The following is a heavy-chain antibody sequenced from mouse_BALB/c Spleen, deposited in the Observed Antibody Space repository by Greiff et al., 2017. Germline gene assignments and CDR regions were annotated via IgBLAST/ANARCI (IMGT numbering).Heavy chain of an antibody. V-gene: IGHV5-4*02. J-gene: IGHJ4*01. CDR2: ISDGGSYT. CDR3: ARGSSGSRMDY. CDR1: GFTFSDYY. D-gene: IGHD3-1*01. Sequence: EVKLVESGGGLVKPGGSLKLSCAASGFTFSDYYMYWVRQTPEKRLEWVATISDGGSYTYYPDSVEGRFTISRDNAKNTLYLQMSSLKSEDTAMYYCARGSSGSRMDYWGQGTSVTVSS.